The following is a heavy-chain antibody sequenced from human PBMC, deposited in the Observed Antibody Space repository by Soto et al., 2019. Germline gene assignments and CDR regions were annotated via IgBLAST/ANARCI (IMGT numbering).Heavy chain of an antibody. CDR2: ISAYNGNT. V-gene: IGHV1-18*01. J-gene: IGHJ5*02. Sequence: SVKVSCKASGYTFTRYGISWVRQAPGQGLEWMGWISAYNGNTNYAQKLQGRVTMTTDTSTSTAYMELRSLRSDDTAVYYCAREYYDYIWGSYRYTSNNWFDPWGQGTLVTVSS. CDR3: AREYYDYIWGSYRYTSNNWFDP. D-gene: IGHD3-16*02. CDR1: GYTFTRYG.